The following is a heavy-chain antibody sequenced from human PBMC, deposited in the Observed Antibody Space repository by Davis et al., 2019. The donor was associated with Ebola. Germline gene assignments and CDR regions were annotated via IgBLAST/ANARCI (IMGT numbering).Heavy chain of an antibody. CDR2: ISYDGGYP. CDR3: ARGGIVAAHRGEYYKDV. J-gene: IGHJ6*03. Sequence: PGGSLRLSCAASGFSFSYYAMTWVRQAPGKGLEWVALISYDGGYPYYADSVKGRFTISRDNSKNTLDLQMNSLGPADTAVYYCARGGIVAAHRGEYYKDVWGTGTTVTVSS. D-gene: IGHD6-19*01. CDR1: GFSFSYYA. V-gene: IGHV3-30-3*01.